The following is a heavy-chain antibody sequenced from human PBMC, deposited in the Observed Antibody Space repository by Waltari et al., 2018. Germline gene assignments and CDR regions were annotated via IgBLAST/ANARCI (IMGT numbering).Heavy chain of an antibody. CDR3: ARGGYSSSWSFDY. CDR2: IYYSGST. V-gene: IGHV4-39*07. J-gene: IGHJ4*02. CDR1: GGSISSSSYY. Sequence: QLQLQESGPGLVKPSETLSLTCTVSGGSISSSSYYWGWIRQPPGKGLEWIGSIYYSGSTYYNPSRKIRVTISVDTSKNQFSLKLSSVTAADTAVYYCARGGYSSSWSFDYWGQGTLVTVSS. D-gene: IGHD6-13*01.